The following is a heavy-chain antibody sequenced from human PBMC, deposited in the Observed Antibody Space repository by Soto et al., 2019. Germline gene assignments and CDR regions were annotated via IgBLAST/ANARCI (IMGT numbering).Heavy chain of an antibody. Sequence: SVKVSCKASGCTFSSFGISWVRQAPGQGLEWMGGIIPVFGRPNYAQRFRGRLTITADESTNTSYMELIDLTSEDTAVYYCAREASGSDFGGQGTQXT. V-gene: IGHV1-69*13. CDR2: IIPVFGRP. D-gene: IGHD5-12*01. J-gene: IGHJ1*01. CDR1: GCTFSSFG. CDR3: AREASGSDF.